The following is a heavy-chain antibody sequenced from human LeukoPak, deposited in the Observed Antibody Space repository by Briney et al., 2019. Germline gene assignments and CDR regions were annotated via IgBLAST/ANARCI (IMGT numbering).Heavy chain of an antibody. Sequence: SVKVSCKASGATFNTDAINWVRQAPGQGLQWMGRIIPILTTTYAPLFEDRLTITADKTTNTAYMELSSLRSEDTAVYYCARDPPRIAAAGTGDYWGQGTLVTVSS. CDR3: ARDPPRIAAAGTGDY. CDR1: GATFNTDA. D-gene: IGHD6-13*01. CDR2: IIPILTT. V-gene: IGHV1-69*04. J-gene: IGHJ4*02.